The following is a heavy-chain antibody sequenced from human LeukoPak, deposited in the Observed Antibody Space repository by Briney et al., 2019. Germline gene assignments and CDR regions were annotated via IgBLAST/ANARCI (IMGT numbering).Heavy chain of an antibody. V-gene: IGHV3-21*01. D-gene: IGHD3-22*01. CDR3: AREAGNYYDSSWDY. CDR1: GFTFSSYS. J-gene: IGHJ4*02. Sequence: GGSLRLSCAASGFTFSSYSMNWVRQAPGKGLEWVSSISSSSTYIYYADSVKGRFTISRNNAKNSLYLQMNSLRAEDTAVYYCAREAGNYYDSSWDYWGQGTLVTVSS. CDR2: ISSSSTYI.